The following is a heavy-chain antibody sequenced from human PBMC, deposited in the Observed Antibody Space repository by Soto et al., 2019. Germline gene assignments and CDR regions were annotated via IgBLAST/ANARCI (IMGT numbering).Heavy chain of an antibody. CDR1: GYSFTSYG. Sequence: QVQLVQSGAEVKNSGASVKVSCKASGYSFTSYGFSWVRQAPGQGLEWMGWISASNGNTNYAQKLQGRVTMTTDTSTGTAYMELRSLRSDDTATYYCASQFWSGYYTGSFDYWGQGTLVTVSS. V-gene: IGHV1-18*01. CDR3: ASQFWSGYYTGSFDY. CDR2: ISASNGNT. J-gene: IGHJ4*02. D-gene: IGHD3-3*01.